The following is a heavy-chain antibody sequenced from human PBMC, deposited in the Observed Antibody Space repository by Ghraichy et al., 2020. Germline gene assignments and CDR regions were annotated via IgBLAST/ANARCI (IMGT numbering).Heavy chain of an antibody. CDR3: ARSRYSGYDGFDY. Sequence: SETLSLTCPVSGGSISSFYWSWIRQPPGKGLEWIGYIYYSGSTNYNPSLKSRVSISVDTSRNQFSLKLSSVTAADTAVYCCARSRYSGYDGFDYWGQGTLVTVSS. J-gene: IGHJ4*02. CDR2: IYYSGST. CDR1: GGSISSFY. D-gene: IGHD5-12*01. V-gene: IGHV4-59*01.